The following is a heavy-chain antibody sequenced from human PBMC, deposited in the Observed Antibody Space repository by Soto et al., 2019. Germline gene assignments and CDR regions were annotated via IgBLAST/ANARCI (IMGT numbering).Heavy chain of an antibody. CDR2: ISSSSSYI. D-gene: IGHD5-12*01. V-gene: IGHV3-21*01. Sequence: PGGSLRLSCAASGFTFSSYSMNWVRQAPGKGLEWVSSISSSSSYIYYADSVKGRFTISRDNAKNPLYLQMNSLRAEDTAVYYCARDTVRGGYDEGILDYWGQGTLVTVSS. J-gene: IGHJ4*02. CDR3: ARDTVRGGYDEGILDY. CDR1: GFTFSSYS.